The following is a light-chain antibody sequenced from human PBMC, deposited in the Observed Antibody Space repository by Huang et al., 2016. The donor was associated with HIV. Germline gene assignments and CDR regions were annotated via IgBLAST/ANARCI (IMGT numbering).Light chain of an antibody. J-gene: IGKJ3*01. V-gene: IGKV3-15*01. Sequence: EIVMTRSPATLSMSPGERATLSCRASQSVSSNLAWYQQKPGQAPRLLIYGASTRATGIPARCSGSGSGTEFTLTISSLQSEDFAVYYCQQYNNWPPATFGPGTKVDIK. CDR1: QSVSSN. CDR3: QQYNNWPPAT. CDR2: GAS.